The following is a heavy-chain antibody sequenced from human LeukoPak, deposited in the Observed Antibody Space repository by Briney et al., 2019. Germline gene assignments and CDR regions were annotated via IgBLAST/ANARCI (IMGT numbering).Heavy chain of an antibody. CDR3: ARGSRDGYNYYFDY. CDR2: MNPNSGNT. D-gene: IGHD5-24*01. CDR1: GGTFSSYA. J-gene: IGHJ4*02. Sequence: SVKVSCKASGGTFSSYAISWVRQATGQGLEWMGWMNPNSGNTGYAQKFQGRVTMTRNTSISTAYMELSSLRSEDTAVYYCARGSRDGYNYYFDYWGQGTLVTVSS. V-gene: IGHV1-8*02.